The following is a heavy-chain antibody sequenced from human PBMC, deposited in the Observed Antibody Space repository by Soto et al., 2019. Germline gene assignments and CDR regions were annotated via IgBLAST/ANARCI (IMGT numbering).Heavy chain of an antibody. J-gene: IGHJ6*02. D-gene: IGHD3-10*01. V-gene: IGHV1-69*01. Sequence: QVQLVQSGVEVKKPGSSVRVSCKASGDTFKNSVISWVRQAPGQGLEWMGGTIPLFGTTVYAQKFQGRLTITTDESTTTAYMEVSRLTSEDTAVYYCVAELDFGKLSVVWGQGTTVIVSS. CDR1: GDTFKNSV. CDR2: TIPLFGTT. CDR3: VAELDFGKLSVV.